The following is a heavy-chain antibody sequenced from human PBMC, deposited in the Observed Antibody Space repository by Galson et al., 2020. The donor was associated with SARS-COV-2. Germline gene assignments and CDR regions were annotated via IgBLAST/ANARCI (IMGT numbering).Heavy chain of an antibody. V-gene: IGHV4-39*07. Sequence: SETLSLTCTVSGGSISSSSYYWGWIRQPPGKGLEWIGSIYYTGSTYYNPSLKSRVTISVDTSKNQFSLKLSSVTAADTAVYYCARDLAGGSNHDAFDIWGQGTMVTVSS. D-gene: IGHD1-26*01. CDR1: GGSISSSSYY. CDR2: IYYTGST. J-gene: IGHJ3*02. CDR3: ARDLAGGSNHDAFDI.